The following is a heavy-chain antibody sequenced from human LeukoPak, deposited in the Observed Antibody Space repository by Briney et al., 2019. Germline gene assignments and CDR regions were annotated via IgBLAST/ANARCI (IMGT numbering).Heavy chain of an antibody. D-gene: IGHD2-21*02. J-gene: IGHJ6*03. CDR1: GFTVSSNY. Sequence: GGSLRLSCAASGFTVSSNYMSWVRQAPAKGLEWVSVIYSGGSTYYADSVKGRFTISRDNSKNTLYLQVNSLRAEDTAVYYCARDKAMVTAIPYYYYYYMDVWGKGTTVTVSS. CDR3: ARDKAMVTAIPYYYYYYMDV. V-gene: IGHV3-66*02. CDR2: IYSGGST.